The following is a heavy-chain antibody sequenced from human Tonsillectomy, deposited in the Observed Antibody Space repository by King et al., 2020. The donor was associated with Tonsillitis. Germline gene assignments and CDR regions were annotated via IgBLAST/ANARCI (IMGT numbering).Heavy chain of an antibody. CDR2: KSYDGSNK. D-gene: IGHD1-26*01. V-gene: IGHV3-33*05. J-gene: IGHJ6*02. CDR3: ARELGGGSYDCCYYGMDV. CDR1: GFTFSSYG. Sequence: VQLVESGGGVVQPGRSLRLSCAASGFTFSSYGMHWVRQAPGKGLEWVAVKSYDGSNKYYADSVKGRFTISRDNSKNTLYLQMNSLRAEDTAVYYCARELGGGSYDCCYYGMDVWGQGTTVTVSS.